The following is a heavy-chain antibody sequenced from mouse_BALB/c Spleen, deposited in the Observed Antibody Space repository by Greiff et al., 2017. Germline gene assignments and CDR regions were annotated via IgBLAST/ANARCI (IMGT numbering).Heavy chain of an antibody. CDR3: GIHRYEAWFGY. CDR1: GYTFTDYV. Sequence: VQLQQSGPELVKPGASVKMSCKASGYTFTDYVISWVKQSTGQGLEWVGKIYPGSGSTYYNEKFKGKATLTADKSTNTAYMQHSSLTSEDSAVYFCGIHRYEAWFGYWGQGTLVTVSA. J-gene: IGHJ3*01. CDR2: IYPGSGST. V-gene: IGHV1-77*01. D-gene: IGHD2-14*01.